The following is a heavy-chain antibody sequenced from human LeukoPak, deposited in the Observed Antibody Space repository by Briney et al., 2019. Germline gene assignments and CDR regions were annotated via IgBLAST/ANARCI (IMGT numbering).Heavy chain of an antibody. V-gene: IGHV1-46*01. Sequence: ASVKVSCKASGYTFTSYYMHWVRQAPGPGLEWMGIINPSGGSTSYAQKFQGRVTMTRDMSTSTVYMELSSLRSEDTAVYYCARDSFRVGATLFDWGQGTLVTVSS. CDR2: INPSGGST. CDR1: GYTFTSYY. CDR3: ARDSFRVGATLFD. J-gene: IGHJ4*02. D-gene: IGHD1-26*01.